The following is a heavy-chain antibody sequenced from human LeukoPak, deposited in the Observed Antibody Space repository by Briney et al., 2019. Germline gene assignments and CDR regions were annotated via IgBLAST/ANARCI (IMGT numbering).Heavy chain of an antibody. CDR2: IIPIFGTA. Sequence: SVKVSCKASGGTFSSYAISWVRQAPGQGLEWMGGIIPIFGTANYAQKFQGRVTITADEFTSTAYMELSSLRSEDTAVYYCARISPGVGGDCYCLDYWGQGTLVTVSS. CDR3: ARISPGVGGDCYCLDY. D-gene: IGHD2-21*01. J-gene: IGHJ4*02. CDR1: GGTFSSYA. V-gene: IGHV1-69*13.